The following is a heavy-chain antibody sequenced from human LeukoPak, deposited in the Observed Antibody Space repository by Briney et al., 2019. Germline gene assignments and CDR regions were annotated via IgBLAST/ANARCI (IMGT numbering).Heavy chain of an antibody. D-gene: IGHD3-10*01. CDR3: ARGGVGFDY. V-gene: IGHV1-69*13. CDR1: GRTFSSYA. CDR2: IITIFGTA. J-gene: IGHJ4*02. Sequence: SVKVSCKAPGRTFSSYAISWVRQAPGQELEWMGGIITIFGTANYAQKLQGRVTITADESTSTAYMELSSLRSADTAVYYCARGGVGFDYWGQGTLVTVSS.